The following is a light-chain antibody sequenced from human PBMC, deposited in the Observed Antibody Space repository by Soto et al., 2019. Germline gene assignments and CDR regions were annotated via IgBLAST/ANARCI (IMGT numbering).Light chain of an antibody. Sequence: QSVLTQPPSVSGAPGQRVTISCTGSNSNIGAGYDVHWYQQFPGTAPKLLIYHDDLLPSGVSDRFSGSKSGTSASLAISGLQSEDEADYYCATWDDSLNGHVFGGGTKLTVL. CDR2: HDD. J-gene: IGLJ3*02. CDR3: ATWDDSLNGHV. V-gene: IGLV1-40*01. CDR1: NSNIGAGYD.